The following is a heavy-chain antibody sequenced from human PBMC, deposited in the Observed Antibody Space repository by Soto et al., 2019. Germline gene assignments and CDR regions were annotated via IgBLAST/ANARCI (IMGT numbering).Heavy chain of an antibody. J-gene: IGHJ4*02. CDR3: ARAADYDILTGLNY. Sequence: SVKVSCKASGGTFSGYAISWVRQAPGQGLEWMGGIIPIFGTADYAQKFQGRVTITADESTSTAYMELSSLRSEDTAVYYCARAADYDILTGLNYWGQGTLVTVSS. CDR1: GGTFSGYA. V-gene: IGHV1-69*13. D-gene: IGHD3-9*01. CDR2: IIPIFGTA.